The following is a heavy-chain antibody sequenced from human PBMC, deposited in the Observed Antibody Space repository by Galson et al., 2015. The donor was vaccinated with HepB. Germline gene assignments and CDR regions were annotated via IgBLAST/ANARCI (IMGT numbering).Heavy chain of an antibody. J-gene: IGHJ4*02. CDR1: GFTFSSYA. CDR2: ISYDGSNK. V-gene: IGHV3-30-3*01. D-gene: IGHD6-19*01. Sequence: SLRLSCAASGFTFSSYAMHWVRQAPGKGLEWVAVISYDGSNKYYADSVKGRFTISRDNSKNTLYLQMNSLRAEDTAVYYCARDNGGWLVPDYWGQGTLVTVSS. CDR3: ARDNGGWLVPDY.